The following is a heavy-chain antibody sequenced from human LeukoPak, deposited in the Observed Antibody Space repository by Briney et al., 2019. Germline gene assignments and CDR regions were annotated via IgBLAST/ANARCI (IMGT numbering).Heavy chain of an antibody. CDR3: ARHIPSTGPGEYYTDV. CDR2: IYPDDSDT. V-gene: IGHV5-51*01. CDR1: GYDFPTYW. D-gene: IGHD2/OR15-2a*01. Sequence: GESLKISCQASGYDFPTYWFGWVRQLPGKGLEWMGVIYPDDSDTKYNPSFQGQVTISVDKSISTGYLQWSSLKASDTAMYYCARHIPSTGPGEYYTDVWGRGTTVIVS. J-gene: IGHJ6*03.